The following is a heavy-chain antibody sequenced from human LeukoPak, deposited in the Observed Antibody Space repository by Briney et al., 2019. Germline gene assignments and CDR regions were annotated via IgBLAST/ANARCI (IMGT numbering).Heavy chain of an antibody. J-gene: IGHJ3*02. V-gene: IGHV4-34*01. Sequence: PSETLSLTCAVYGGSFSGYYWSWIRQPPGKGLEWIGEINHSGSTNYNPSLKSRVTISVDTSKNQFSLKLSSVTAADTAIYYCARPSRRGYVDGFDIWGQGTMVTVSS. D-gene: IGHD5-18*01. CDR2: INHSGST. CDR3: ARPSRRGYVDGFDI. CDR1: GGSFSGYY.